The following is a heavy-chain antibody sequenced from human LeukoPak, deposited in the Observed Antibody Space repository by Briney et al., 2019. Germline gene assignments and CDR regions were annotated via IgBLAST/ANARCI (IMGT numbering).Heavy chain of an antibody. Sequence: PGGTLSLSRVVSGFNPHEYGMHWVRQAPGKGLEWVSGIMWSTGRTGYGDSVKGRFTISRDNAENSIYLQMNSLRVEDTALYYCTKDLKPGGADVWGKGTTVIVSS. J-gene: IGHJ6*04. D-gene: IGHD1-14*01. V-gene: IGHV3-9*02. CDR1: GFNPHEYG. CDR3: TKDLKPGGADV. CDR2: IMWSTGRT.